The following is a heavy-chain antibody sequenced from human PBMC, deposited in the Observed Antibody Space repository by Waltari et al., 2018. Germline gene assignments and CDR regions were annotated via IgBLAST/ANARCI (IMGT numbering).Heavy chain of an antibody. V-gene: IGHV3-23*01. D-gene: IGHD3-10*01. CDR2: ISGSGGST. Sequence: EVQLLESGGGLVQPGGSLRLSCAASGFTFSSYAMSWVRQAPGKGLEWVSAISGSGGSTYYADSVKGRFTISRDNSKNTLYLQMNSLRAEDTAVYYCAKNARLLWFGELQYYFDYWGQGTLVTVSS. CDR1: GFTFSSYA. CDR3: AKNARLLWFGELQYYFDY. J-gene: IGHJ4*02.